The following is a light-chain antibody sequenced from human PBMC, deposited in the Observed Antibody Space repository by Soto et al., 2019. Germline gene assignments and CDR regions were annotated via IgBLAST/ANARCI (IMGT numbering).Light chain of an antibody. Sequence: DIQMTQSPSTLSASVGDRVTITCRASQSISSWLAWYQQKPGKAPKLLIFDASSLENGVPSRFSGSGSETEFTLTISRLQPDDFATYFCHSRAFGQGTRLEI. J-gene: IGKJ5*01. CDR2: DAS. V-gene: IGKV1-5*01. CDR1: QSISSW. CDR3: HSRA.